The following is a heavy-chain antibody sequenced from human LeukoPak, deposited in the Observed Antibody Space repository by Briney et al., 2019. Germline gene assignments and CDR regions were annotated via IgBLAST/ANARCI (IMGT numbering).Heavy chain of an antibody. CDR3: ARETPYYGMDV. J-gene: IGHJ6*02. CDR1: GFTFSSYS. CDR2: ISSSSSYI. V-gene: IGHV3-21*01. Sequence: GGSLRLSCAASGFTFSSYSMNWVRQAPGRGLEWVSSISSSSSYIYYADSVKGRFTISRDNAKNSLYLQMNSLRAEDTAVYYCARETPYYGMDVWGQGTTVTVSS.